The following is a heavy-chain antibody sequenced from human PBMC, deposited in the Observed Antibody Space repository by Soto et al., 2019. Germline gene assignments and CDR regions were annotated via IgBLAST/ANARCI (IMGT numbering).Heavy chain of an antibody. CDR1: GFTFSSNA. V-gene: IGHV3-23*01. J-gene: IGHJ5*02. CDR3: AKDRGSSGFPFDP. D-gene: IGHD3-22*01. Sequence: EVQLLESGGGLVQPGGSLGPSCAPSGFTFSSNAMSWARQAPGKGLEWVSAISGSGGRTYYADSVKGRFTISRDNSKNTLYLQMNSLRAEDTAVYYCAKDRGSSGFPFDPWGQGTLVTVSS. CDR2: ISGSGGRT.